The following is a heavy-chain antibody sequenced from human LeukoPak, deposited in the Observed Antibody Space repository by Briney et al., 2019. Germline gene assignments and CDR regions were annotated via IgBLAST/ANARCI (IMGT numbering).Heavy chain of an antibody. Sequence: SETLSLTCTVSSVSISSNNYYWGWIRQPPGKGLEWIGTIYSSGSTYYIPSLKSRLTMSIDTSKNQFSLKLSSVTAADTAVYYCARTRYYYNSRSYGAPYYFDYWGQGTLVTVSS. J-gene: IGHJ4*02. CDR1: SVSISSNNYY. CDR2: IYSSGST. D-gene: IGHD3-10*01. V-gene: IGHV4-39*01. CDR3: ARTRYYYNSRSYGAPYYFDY.